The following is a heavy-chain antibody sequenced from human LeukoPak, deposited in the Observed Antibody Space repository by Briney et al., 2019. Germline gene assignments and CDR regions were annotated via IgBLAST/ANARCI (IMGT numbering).Heavy chain of an antibody. CDR3: ARAQGVVVPAAMGY. CDR1: GFTFSSYG. D-gene: IGHD2-2*01. J-gene: IGHJ4*02. Sequence: GGSLRLSCAASGFTFSSYGMHWVRQAPGKGLEWVSGINWNGGSTGYADSVKGRFTISRDNAKNSLYLQMNSLRAEDTALYYCARAQGVVVPAAMGYWGQGTLVTVSS. V-gene: IGHV3-20*04. CDR2: INWNGGST.